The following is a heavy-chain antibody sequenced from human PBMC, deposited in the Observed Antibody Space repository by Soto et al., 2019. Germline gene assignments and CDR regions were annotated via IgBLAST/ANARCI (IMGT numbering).Heavy chain of an antibody. V-gene: IGHV3-30-3*01. J-gene: IGHJ4*02. D-gene: IGHD3-22*01. CDR3: ARARDSSGYYVDY. CDR1: GFTFSHYG. CDR2: ILHDGSNK. Sequence: QVQLVESGGGVVQPGRSLRLSCAVSGFTFSHYGMHWVRQAPGKGLEWVAVILHDGSNKYYGDSVKGRFTISRDNSNNTLYLQMNTMRAEDTAVYYCARARDSSGYYVDYWGQGTLVTVSS.